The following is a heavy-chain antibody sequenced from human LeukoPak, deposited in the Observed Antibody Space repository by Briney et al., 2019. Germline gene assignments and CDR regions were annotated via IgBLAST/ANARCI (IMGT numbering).Heavy chain of an antibody. D-gene: IGHD3-22*01. J-gene: IGHJ6*02. CDR3: ARSHYYDSSGSFYYYYGLDV. Sequence: PGGSLRLSCAASGFTFNSYWMHWVRQAPGKGPVWVSRINNDGSSTRYADSVKGRFTISRDSAKDTLYLQMTSLRAEDTAVYYCARSHYYDSSGSFYYYYGLDVWGQGTTVTVSS. CDR2: INNDGSST. V-gene: IGHV3-74*01. CDR1: GFTFNSYW.